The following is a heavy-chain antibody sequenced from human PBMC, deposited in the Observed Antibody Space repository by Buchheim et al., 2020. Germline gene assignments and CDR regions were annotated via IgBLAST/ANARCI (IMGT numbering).Heavy chain of an antibody. J-gene: IGHJ4*02. CDR3: ARDAFYLGDSIVFDY. D-gene: IGHD3-3*02. CDR1: GGSISSGDYY. V-gene: IGHV4-30-4*01. Sequence: QVQLQESGPGLVKPSQTLSLTCTVSGGSISSGDYYWSWIRQPPGKGLEWIGYIYYSGSTHYNPSLKSRVTISVEKSKNPFSLKLSSVTAADTAVYYCARDAFYLGDSIVFDYWGQGTL. CDR2: IYYSGST.